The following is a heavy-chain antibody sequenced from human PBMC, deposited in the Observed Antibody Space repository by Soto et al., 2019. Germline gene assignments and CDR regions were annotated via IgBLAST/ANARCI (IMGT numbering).Heavy chain of an antibody. CDR1: GFIYGNYA. D-gene: IGHD1-1*01. J-gene: IGHJ4*01. CDR2: ISGSGGST. CDR3: AKVQASLKTLDY. V-gene: IGHV3-23*01. Sequence: EVQLLEPGGTLVQPGGSLRLSCAASGFIYGNYAMNWVRQAPGKGLEWVSVISGSGGSTNYAGSVKGRFTISRDNSKNTLYLQMNSLRAEDTAVYYCAKVQASLKTLDYWGQGTLVTVSS.